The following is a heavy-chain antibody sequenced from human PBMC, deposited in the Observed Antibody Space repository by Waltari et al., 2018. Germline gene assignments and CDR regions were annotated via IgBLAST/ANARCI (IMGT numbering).Heavy chain of an antibody. CDR2: IYYSGST. CDR3: ARGPVAYRSSSGFNWFDP. D-gene: IGHD6-13*01. CDR1: GGSISSYY. Sequence: QVQLQESGPGLVKPSETLSLTCTVSGGSISSYYWSWIRQPPGKGLEWIGYIYYSGSTNYNPSLKSRVTISVDTSKNQFSLKLSSVTAADTAVYYCARGPVAYRSSSGFNWFDPWGQGTLVTVSS. J-gene: IGHJ5*02. V-gene: IGHV4-59*01.